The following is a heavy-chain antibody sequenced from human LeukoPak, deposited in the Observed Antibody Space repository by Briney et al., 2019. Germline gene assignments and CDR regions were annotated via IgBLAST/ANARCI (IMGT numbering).Heavy chain of an antibody. Sequence: SVKVSCKASGYTFTNYGISWVRQAPGQGLEWMGGIIPIFGSAIYPQKFQGRVTITADESTSTAYMELSSLTSEDTAVYYCARGAHSMVGAPYYYYYMDVWGKGTTVIVSS. D-gene: IGHD1-26*01. V-gene: IGHV1-69*13. CDR3: ARGAHSMVGAPYYYYYMDV. CDR2: IIPIFGSA. CDR1: GYTFTNYG. J-gene: IGHJ6*03.